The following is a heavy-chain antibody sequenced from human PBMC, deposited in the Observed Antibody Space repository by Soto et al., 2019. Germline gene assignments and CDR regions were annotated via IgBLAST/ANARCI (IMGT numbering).Heavy chain of an antibody. CDR1: RFTFSSYW. D-gene: IGHD3-3*01. Sequence: EVQLVESGGGLVQPGGSLRLSCAASRFTFSSYWMSWVRQAPGKGLEWVANIKPDGSEEYYVDSVKGRFTISRDNAKNSLYLQMNNLRVDDTAVYYCATTLWSGYSPVSADTLNWGQGTLVTVS. CDR3: ATTLWSGYSPVSADTLN. CDR2: IKPDGSEE. J-gene: IGHJ4*02. V-gene: IGHV3-7*01.